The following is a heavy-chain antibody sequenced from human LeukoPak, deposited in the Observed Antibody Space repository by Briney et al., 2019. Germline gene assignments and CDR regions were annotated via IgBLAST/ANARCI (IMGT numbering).Heavy chain of an antibody. CDR3: VGDQVDDTGYLR. CDR1: GCTFTTYT. J-gene: IGHJ4*02. D-gene: IGHD3-9*01. V-gene: IGHV3-64D*06. CDR2: INGDGRST. Sequence: GGSLRLSCSASGCTFTTYTMYWVRQAPGKGLEYVSVINGDGRSTYYADSVKGRFTISRDNSKNTLYLQMSSLRAEDTAVYYCVGDQVDDTGYLRWGQGTRVTVSA.